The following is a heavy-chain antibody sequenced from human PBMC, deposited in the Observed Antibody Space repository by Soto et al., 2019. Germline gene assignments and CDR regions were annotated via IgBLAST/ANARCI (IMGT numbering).Heavy chain of an antibody. J-gene: IGHJ5*02. V-gene: IGHV1-2*02. CDR3: ARGDPMYGSWFDP. CDR1: GYTFTGYY. Sequence: ASVKVSCKASGYTFTGYYMHWVRQAPGQGLEWMGWINPNSGGTNYAQKFQGRVTMTRDTSISTAYMELGRLRSDDTAVYYCARGDPMYGSWFDPWGQGTLVTVSS. CDR2: INPNSGGT. D-gene: IGHD2-15*01.